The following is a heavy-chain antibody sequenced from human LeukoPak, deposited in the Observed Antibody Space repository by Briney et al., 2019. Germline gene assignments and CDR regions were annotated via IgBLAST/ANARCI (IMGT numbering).Heavy chain of an antibody. V-gene: IGHV4-4*07. J-gene: IGHJ5*02. CDR3: ARYKVVRGVLKAGWFDP. Sequence: SETLSLTCTVSGGSISSYYWSWIRQPAGKGLEWIGRIYTSGSTNYNPSLKSRVTMSVDTSKNQFSLKLSSVTAADTAVYYCARYKVVRGVLKAGWFDPWGQGTLVTVS. D-gene: IGHD3-10*01. CDR1: GGSISSYY. CDR2: IYTSGST.